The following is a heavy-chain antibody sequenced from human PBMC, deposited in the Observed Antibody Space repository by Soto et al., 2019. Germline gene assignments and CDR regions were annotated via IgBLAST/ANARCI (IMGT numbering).Heavy chain of an antibody. CDR2: INHSGST. J-gene: IGHJ4*02. D-gene: IGHD6-13*01. V-gene: IGHV4-34*01. CDR3: ARGRDSSNEVDTFDY. CDR1: GGSFSGYY. Sequence: SETLSLTCAVYGGSFSGYYWSWIRQPPGKGLEWIGEINHSGSTNYNPSLKSRVTISVDTSKNQFSLKLSSVTAADTAVYYCARGRDSSNEVDTFDYWGQGTLVTVSS.